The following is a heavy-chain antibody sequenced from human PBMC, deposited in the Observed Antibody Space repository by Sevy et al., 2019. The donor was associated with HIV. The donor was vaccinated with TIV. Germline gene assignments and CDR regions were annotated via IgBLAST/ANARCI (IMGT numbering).Heavy chain of an antibody. CDR2: IRDDGSIK. CDR3: AKDSTFVSLYYNSRGYGALRSYFDS. D-gene: IGHD3-22*01. Sequence: GGSLRLSCAASGFTFTSYGMHWVRQAPGKGLEWVAFIRDDGSIKSYAESVKGRVTISRDNSKNTVYLEMDSLTGEDTAVNYCAKDSTFVSLYYNSRGYGALRSYFDSWGQGALVTVSS. J-gene: IGHJ4*02. V-gene: IGHV3-30*02. CDR1: GFTFTSYG.